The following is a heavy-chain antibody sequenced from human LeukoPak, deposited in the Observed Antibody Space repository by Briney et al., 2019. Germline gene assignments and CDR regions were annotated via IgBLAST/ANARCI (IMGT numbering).Heavy chain of an antibody. Sequence: GVLRLSCAASGFTFSNSAMSWVRQAPGKGLEWVSTLSGSGITTYYADSVKGRFTISRDNSKNTLYLQTNSLRAEDTAVYYCAKGIYSSGWSYFDYWGHGTLVTVSS. J-gene: IGHJ4*01. CDR3: AKGIYSSGWSYFDY. CDR2: LSGSGITT. D-gene: IGHD6-19*01. V-gene: IGHV3-23*01. CDR1: GFTFSNSA.